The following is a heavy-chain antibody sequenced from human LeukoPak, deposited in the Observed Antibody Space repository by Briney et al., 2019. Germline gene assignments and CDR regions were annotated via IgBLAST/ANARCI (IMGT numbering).Heavy chain of an antibody. CDR1: GFTFTSSA. J-gene: IGHJ3*01. CDR3: AALTNGGNSGVGAFDL. V-gene: IGHV1-58*01. D-gene: IGHD4-23*01. Sequence: ASVKVSCKASGFTFTSSAVLWVRQARGQRLEWIGWIVVGSGNTNYAQKFQERVTITRDMSTSTAYMELSSLRSEDTAVYYCAALTNGGNSGVGAFDLWGQGTMVTVSS. CDR2: IVVGSGNT.